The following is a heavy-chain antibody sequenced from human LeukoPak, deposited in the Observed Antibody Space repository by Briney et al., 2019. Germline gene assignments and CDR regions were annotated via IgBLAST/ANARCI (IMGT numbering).Heavy chain of an antibody. V-gene: IGHV3-53*04. D-gene: IGHD3-22*01. CDR1: GFTVSSNY. Sequence: GGSLRLSCAASGFTVSSNYMSWVRQAPGKGLEWVSVIYSGGSTYYADSVKGRFTISRHNSKYTLYLQMNSLRAEDTAVYYCARALSIVEDYYYYGMDVWGQGTTVTVSS. CDR2: IYSGGST. J-gene: IGHJ6*02. CDR3: ARALSIVEDYYYYGMDV.